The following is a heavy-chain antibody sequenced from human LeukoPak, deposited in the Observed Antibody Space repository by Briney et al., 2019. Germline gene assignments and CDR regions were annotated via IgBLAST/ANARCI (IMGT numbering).Heavy chain of an antibody. CDR1: GYTFTSYY. CDR3: ARVDTTVVTLQHWAFDI. CDR2: INPSGGST. J-gene: IGHJ3*02. D-gene: IGHD4-23*01. V-gene: IGHV1-46*01. Sequence: ASVKVSCKASGYTFTSYYMHWVRQAPGQGLEWMGIINPSGGSTSYAQKFQGRVTMTRDTSISTAYMELSRLRSDDTAVYYCARVDTTVVTLQHWAFDIWGQGTMVTVSS.